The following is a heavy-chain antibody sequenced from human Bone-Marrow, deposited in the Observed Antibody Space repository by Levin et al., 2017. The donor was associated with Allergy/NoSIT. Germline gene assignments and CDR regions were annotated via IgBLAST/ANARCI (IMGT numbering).Heavy chain of an antibody. CDR2: LSSSGGGA. D-gene: IGHD5-24*01. Sequence: PGESLKISCAASGFAFSSYAMTWVRQGPAKGLEWVSLLSSSGGGAFYADSVKGRFTISRDNSRNTLFLQMDSLSVDDSGVYYCAKVRWLQYDWCFDLWGRGTLVTVSS. CDR1: GFAFSSYA. CDR3: AKVRWLQYDWCFDL. J-gene: IGHJ2*01. V-gene: IGHV3-23*01.